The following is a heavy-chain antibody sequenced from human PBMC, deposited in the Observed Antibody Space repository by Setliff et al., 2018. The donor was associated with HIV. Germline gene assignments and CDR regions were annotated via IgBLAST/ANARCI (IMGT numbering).Heavy chain of an antibody. CDR2: IYNSAST. V-gene: IGHV4-4*09. Sequence: SETLSLTCTVSGGSISSYYWSWIRQPPGKGLEWIGYIYNSASTSYNPSLKSRVTISVDTSKNQFSLKLSSVTAADTAVYYCARFPLLHKNAFDIWGQGTMVTVSS. D-gene: IGHD2-15*01. CDR1: GGSISSYY. CDR3: ARFPLLHKNAFDI. J-gene: IGHJ3*02.